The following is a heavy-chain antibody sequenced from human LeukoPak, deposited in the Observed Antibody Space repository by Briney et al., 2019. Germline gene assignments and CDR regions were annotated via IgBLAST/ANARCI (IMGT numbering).Heavy chain of an antibody. CDR3: ARARTTVTDYCYYYMDV. CDR2: IYTSGST. Sequence: PSETLSLTCTVSGGSISSYYWSWIRQPPGKGLEWIGYIYTSGSTNYNPSLKSRVTISVDTSKNQFSLKLSSVTAADTAVYYCARARTTVTDYCYYYMDVWGKGTTVTVSS. V-gene: IGHV4-4*09. D-gene: IGHD4-11*01. J-gene: IGHJ6*03. CDR1: GGSISSYY.